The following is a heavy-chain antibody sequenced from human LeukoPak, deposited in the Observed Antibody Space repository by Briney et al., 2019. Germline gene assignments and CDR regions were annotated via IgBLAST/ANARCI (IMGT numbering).Heavy chain of an antibody. CDR3: AKDFEVVSGVYYYASSGYYFDY. CDR2: ISGSGGST. D-gene: IGHD3-22*01. V-gene: IGHV3-23*01. Sequence: GGSLRLSCAASGFTFSSYSMNWVRQAPGKGLEWVSAISGSGGSTYYADSVKGRFTVSGDNSKSMLYLQMNSLRAEDTAVHYCAKDFEVVSGVYYYASSGYYFDYWGQGTLVTVSS. CDR1: GFTFSSYS. J-gene: IGHJ4*02.